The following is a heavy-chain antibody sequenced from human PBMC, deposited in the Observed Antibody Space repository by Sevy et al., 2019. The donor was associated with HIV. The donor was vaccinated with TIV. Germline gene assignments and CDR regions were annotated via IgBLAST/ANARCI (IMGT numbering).Heavy chain of an antibody. CDR3: AVRGVDAGGPFDY. CDR1: GFTVSSNY. D-gene: IGHD3-10*01. Sequence: GSLRLSCAASGFTVSSNYISWVRQAPGKGLEWVSLLYPGGTTFYADSVKGRFTISRDNSQNTLYLQMNSLRDEDTAVYYCAVRGVDAGGPFDYWGQGALVTVSS. V-gene: IGHV3-53*01. J-gene: IGHJ4*02. CDR2: LYPGGTT.